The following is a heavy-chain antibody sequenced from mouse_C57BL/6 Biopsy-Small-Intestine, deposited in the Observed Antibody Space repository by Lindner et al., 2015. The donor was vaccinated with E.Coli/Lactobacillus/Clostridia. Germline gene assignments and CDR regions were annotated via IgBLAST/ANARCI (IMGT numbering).Heavy chain of an antibody. CDR1: GYAFSSSW. CDR3: SYYGYDSDY. V-gene: IGHV1-9*01. Sequence: VQLQESGPELVKPGASVKISCKASGYAFSSSWMNWVKQRPGHGLEWIGEILPGSGSTNYNEKFKGKATFTADTSSNTAYMQLSSLTTEDSAIYYCSYYGYDSDYWGQGTTLTVSS. J-gene: IGHJ2*01. CDR2: ILPGSGST. D-gene: IGHD2-9*01.